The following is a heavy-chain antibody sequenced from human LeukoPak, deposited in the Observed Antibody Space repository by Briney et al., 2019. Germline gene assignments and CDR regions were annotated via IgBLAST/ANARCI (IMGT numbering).Heavy chain of an antibody. J-gene: IGHJ4*02. CDR2: IIPDSGGT. D-gene: IGHD3-22*01. V-gene: IGHV1-2*02. CDR3: ARVDDRGHYYDSSGPRKLFDY. Sequence: GASVKVSCKASGYTFTGYYMHWVRQAPGQGLEWMGGIIPDSGGTKYAQKFQGRVTMTRDTSISTAYMELSRLRSDDTALYYCARVDDRGHYYDSSGPRKLFDYWGQGTLVTVSS. CDR1: GYTFTGYY.